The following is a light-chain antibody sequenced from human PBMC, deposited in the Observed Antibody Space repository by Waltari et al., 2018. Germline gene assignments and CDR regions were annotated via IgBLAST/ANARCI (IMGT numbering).Light chain of an antibody. CDR3: QSYDSSLSGYWV. V-gene: IGLV1-40*01. J-gene: IGLJ3*02. CDR1: SSNIGAGYD. CDR2: GNS. Sequence: QSVLTQPPSVSGAPGQRVTISCTGSSSNIGAGYDVHGYQQLPGTAPKLLICGNSNRPAGVADRFSGAKSGTSASLAITGLQAEDEADYYCQSYDSSLSGYWVFGGGTKLTVL.